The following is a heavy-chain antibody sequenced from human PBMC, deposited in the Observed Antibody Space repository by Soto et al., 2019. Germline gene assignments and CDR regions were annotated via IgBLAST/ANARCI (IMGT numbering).Heavy chain of an antibody. Sequence: EVQLVESGGGLVQPGRSLRLSCAASGFTFDDYAMHWVRQAPGKGLEWVSGISWNSGSIGYADSVKGRFTISRDNAKNSLYLKMNSLRAEDTALYYCAKDIGGSDTGGVGYWGQGTLVTVSS. CDR2: ISWNSGSI. V-gene: IGHV3-9*01. CDR1: GFTFDDYA. J-gene: IGHJ4*02. D-gene: IGHD1-26*01. CDR3: AKDIGGSDTGGVGY.